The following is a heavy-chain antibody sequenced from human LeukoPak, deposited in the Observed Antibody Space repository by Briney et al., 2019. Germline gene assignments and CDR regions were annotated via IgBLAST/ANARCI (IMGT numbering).Heavy chain of an antibody. CDR1: GHMLTTYG. V-gene: IGHV1-18*01. Sequence: ASVKVSCKTSGHMLTTYGISWVRQAPGQGLEWMGWISVYNENTNYAQNFQDRVTMTTDTSTSTVYMELRSLRCDDTAVYYCARLGIVGATTGDAFDIWGQGTMVTVSS. J-gene: IGHJ3*02. D-gene: IGHD1-26*01. CDR3: ARLGIVGATTGDAFDI. CDR2: ISVYNENT.